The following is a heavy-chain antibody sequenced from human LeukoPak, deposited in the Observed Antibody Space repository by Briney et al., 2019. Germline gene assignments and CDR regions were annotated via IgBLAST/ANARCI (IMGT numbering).Heavy chain of an antibody. D-gene: IGHD3-22*01. Sequence: SETLSLTCTVSGGSISSGGYSWSWIRQPPGKGLEWIGYIYHSGSTYYNPSLKSRVTISVDRSKNQFSLKLSSVTAADTAVYYCARAEYDSSGYYFDYWGQGTLVTVSS. V-gene: IGHV4-30-2*01. J-gene: IGHJ4*02. CDR3: ARAEYDSSGYYFDY. CDR2: IYHSGST. CDR1: GGSISSGGYS.